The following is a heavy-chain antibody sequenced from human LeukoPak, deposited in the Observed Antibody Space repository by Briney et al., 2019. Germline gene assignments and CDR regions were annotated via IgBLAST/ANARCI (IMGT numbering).Heavy chain of an antibody. D-gene: IGHD2-15*01. J-gene: IGHJ6*02. CDR1: GGTFSSYA. CDR2: IIPIFGTA. V-gene: IGHV1-69*13. Sequence: SVTVSCKASGGTFSSYAISWVRQAPGQGLEWMGGIIPIFGTANYAQKFQGRVTITADESTSTAYMELSSLRSEDTAVYYCARGAFGYCSGGSCYSNYYYYGMDVWGQGTTVTVSS. CDR3: ARGAFGYCSGGSCYSNYYYYGMDV.